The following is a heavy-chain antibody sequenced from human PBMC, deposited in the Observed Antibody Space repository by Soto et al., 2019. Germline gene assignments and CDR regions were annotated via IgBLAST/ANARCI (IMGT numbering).Heavy chain of an antibody. Sequence: GSLRLSCAASGFTFSSYAMSWVRQAPGKGLEWVSAISGSGGSTYYADSVKGRFTISRDNSKNTLYLQMNSLRAEDTAVYYCAKDSVRGSGTPPTRFDYWGQGTLVTVSS. CDR1: GFTFSSYA. CDR2: ISGSGGST. CDR3: AKDSVRGSGTPPTRFDY. V-gene: IGHV3-23*01. D-gene: IGHD3-10*01. J-gene: IGHJ4*02.